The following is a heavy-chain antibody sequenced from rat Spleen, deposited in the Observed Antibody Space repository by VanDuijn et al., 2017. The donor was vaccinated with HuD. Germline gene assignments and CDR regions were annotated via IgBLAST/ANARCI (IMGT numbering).Heavy chain of an antibody. D-gene: IGHD4-3*01. J-gene: IGHJ3*01. CDR3: ASAGYNWFAY. CDR2: ITHNDGST. CDR1: GFPFNNYW. Sequence: EVQLVESGGGLVQPGRSLKLSCAASGFPFNNYWMTWVRQAPGKGLEWIASITHNDGSTYYPDSVKGRFTISRDNAKSTLYLQMDSLRSEDTATYYCASAGYNWFAYWGQGTLVTVSS. V-gene: IGHV5-31*01.